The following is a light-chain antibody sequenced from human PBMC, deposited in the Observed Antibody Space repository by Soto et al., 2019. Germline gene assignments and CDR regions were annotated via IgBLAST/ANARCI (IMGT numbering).Light chain of an antibody. V-gene: IGLV2-14*01. CDR1: SSDVGGHDY. CDR2: HVT. Sequence: QSVLTQSASVSGSPGQSITFSCTGPSSDVGGHDYVSWYQQHPGKAPTLMIYHVTNRPSGVSSRFSGSKSGNTAFLIISGLQAEDEADYYCSSYTSSSTFVFGTGTKVTVL. CDR3: SSYTSSSTFV. J-gene: IGLJ1*01.